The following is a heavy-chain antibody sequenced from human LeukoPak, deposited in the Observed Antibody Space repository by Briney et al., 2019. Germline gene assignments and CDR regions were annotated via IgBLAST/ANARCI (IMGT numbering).Heavy chain of an antibody. J-gene: IGHJ3*02. CDR1: GYSISSGYY. CDR3: ARVQGDYDYVWGSYTPFGAFDI. CDR2: IYHSGST. D-gene: IGHD3-16*01. V-gene: IGHV4-38-2*02. Sequence: SETLSLTCTVSGYSISSGYYWGWIRQPPGKGLEWIGSIYHSGSTYYNPSLKSRVTISVDTSKNQSSLKLSSVTAADTAVYYCARVQGDYDYVWGSYTPFGAFDIWGQGTMVTVSS.